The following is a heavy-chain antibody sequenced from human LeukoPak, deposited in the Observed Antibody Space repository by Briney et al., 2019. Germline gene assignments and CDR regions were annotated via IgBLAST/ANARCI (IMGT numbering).Heavy chain of an antibody. CDR3: VRGMIVCDY. CDR2: IYYSGST. Sequence: SETLSLTCTVSGGSISSYYWSWIRQPPGKGLEWIGYIYYSGSTNYNPSLKSRVTISVDTSKNQFSLKLSSVTAADTAVYYCVRGMIVCDYWGQGTLVTVSS. J-gene: IGHJ4*02. CDR1: GGSISSYY. D-gene: IGHD3-22*01. V-gene: IGHV4-59*01.